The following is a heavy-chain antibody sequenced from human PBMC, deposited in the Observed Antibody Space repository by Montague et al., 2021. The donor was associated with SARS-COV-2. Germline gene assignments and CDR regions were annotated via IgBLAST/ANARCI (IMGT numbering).Heavy chain of an antibody. CDR1: GYYFISYW. Sequence: QSGAEVKKPGESLRISCKGSGYYFISYWITWVRQMPGKGLEWMGKIDPGDSSTNYSPSFQGHVTISADKSSSTAYLQWSGLKASDTAMYYCARHLGGYYDYRWGNSREDYFDRGGQGTQIPVSS. CDR2: IDPGDSST. J-gene: IGHJ4*02. CDR3: ARHLGGYYDYRWGNSREDYFDR. D-gene: IGHD3-16*02. V-gene: IGHV5-10-1*01.